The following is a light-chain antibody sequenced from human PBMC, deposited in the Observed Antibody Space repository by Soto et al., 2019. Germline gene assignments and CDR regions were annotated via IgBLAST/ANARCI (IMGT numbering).Light chain of an antibody. V-gene: IGLV2-23*01. CDR1: SSDVGAYNF. Sequence: QSALTQPASVSGSPGQSITISCTGTSSDVGAYNFVSWYQQFPGKAPKLMIYEATRRPSGISNRFSGSKSGNTASLTISGLQAEDEADYYCCSFAGSNSWVFGGGTKLTVL. CDR2: EAT. J-gene: IGLJ3*02. CDR3: CSFAGSNSWV.